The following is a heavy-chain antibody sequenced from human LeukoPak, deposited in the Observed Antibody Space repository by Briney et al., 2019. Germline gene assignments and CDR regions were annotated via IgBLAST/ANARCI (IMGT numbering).Heavy chain of an antibody. V-gene: IGHV4-30-2*01. CDR1: GGSISSGGYS. CDR2: IYHSGST. J-gene: IGHJ2*01. Sequence: SETLSLTCAVSGGSISSGGYSWSWIRQPPGKGLEWIGYIYHSGSTYYNPSLKSRVTISVDRSKNQFSLKLSSVTAAGTAVYYCARGYKSGSSSPRYFDLWGRGTLVTVSS. CDR3: ARGYKSGSSSPRYFDL. D-gene: IGHD6-6*01.